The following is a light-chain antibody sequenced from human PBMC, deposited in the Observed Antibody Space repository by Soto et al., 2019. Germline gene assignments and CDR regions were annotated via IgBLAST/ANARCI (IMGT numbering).Light chain of an antibody. V-gene: IGKV4-1*01. J-gene: IGKJ1*01. CDR3: QQYGSSPWT. Sequence: DIVMTQSPDSLAVSLGERATINCQSSQTVLFSSNNNNYLAWYQQKPGQAPRLLMYGASTRATGIADRFSGSGSGTDFTLTISRLEPEDFAVYYCQQYGSSPWTFAQGTKVDIK. CDR1: QTVLFSSNNNNY. CDR2: GAS.